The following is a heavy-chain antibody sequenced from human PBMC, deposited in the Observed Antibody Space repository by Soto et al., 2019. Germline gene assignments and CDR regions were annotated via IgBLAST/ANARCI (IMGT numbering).Heavy chain of an antibody. CDR1: GGTFSSYA. D-gene: IGHD6-19*01. CDR2: IIPIFGTA. V-gene: IGHV1-69*13. CDR3: ARQKSSGRRSYYYYGMDA. J-gene: IGHJ6*02. Sequence: SVKVSCKASGGTFSSYAISWVRQAPGQGLEWMGGIIPIFGTANYAQKFRGRVTITADESTSTAYMELSSLRSEDTAVYYCARQKSSGRRSYYYYGMDAWGQGTTVTVSS.